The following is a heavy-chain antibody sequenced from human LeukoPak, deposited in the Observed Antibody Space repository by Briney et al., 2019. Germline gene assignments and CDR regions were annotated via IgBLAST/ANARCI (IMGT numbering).Heavy chain of an antibody. CDR2: IYTSGST. D-gene: IGHD3-16*02. J-gene: IGHJ4*02. V-gene: IGHV4-4*07. Sequence: SETLSLTCTVSGGSISSYYWSWIRQPAGKGLEWIGRIYTSGSTNYNPSLKSRVTMSVDTSKNQFSLKLSSVTAADTAVYYCARGYYDYVWGSYRPPHYFDYWGQGTLVTVSS. CDR1: GGSISSYY. CDR3: ARGYYDYVWGSYRPPHYFDY.